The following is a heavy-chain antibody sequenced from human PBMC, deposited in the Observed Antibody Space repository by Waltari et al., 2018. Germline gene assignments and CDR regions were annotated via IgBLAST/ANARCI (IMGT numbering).Heavy chain of an antibody. CDR2: IHSDGRST. CDR1: GFSIRGYW. CDR3: ARDGLGSSHDY. Sequence: EVQLVESGGGLLKPGGSLGLSGEASGFSIRGYWMHWVRQAPGKGLVWVSRIHSDGRSTNYADSVRGRFTISRDNAKNMVYLQMNSLRADDTAVYFCARDGLGSSHDYWGQGTLVTVSS. V-gene: IGHV3-74*01. J-gene: IGHJ4*02. D-gene: IGHD6-6*01.